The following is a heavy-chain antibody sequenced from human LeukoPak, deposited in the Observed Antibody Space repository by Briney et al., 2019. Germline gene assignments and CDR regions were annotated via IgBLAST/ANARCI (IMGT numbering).Heavy chain of an antibody. CDR1: GFTFSSYS. V-gene: IGHV3-21*01. CDR2: ISNSSSYI. D-gene: IGHD3-10*01. J-gene: IGHJ6*02. CDR3: ARALSRFGHYGMDV. Sequence: KAGGSLRLSCAASGFTFSSYSMNWVRQAPGKGLEWVSSISNSSSYIYYADSVKGRFTISRDNAKNSLYLQMNSLRAEDTAVYYCARALSRFGHYGMDVWGQGTTVTVSS.